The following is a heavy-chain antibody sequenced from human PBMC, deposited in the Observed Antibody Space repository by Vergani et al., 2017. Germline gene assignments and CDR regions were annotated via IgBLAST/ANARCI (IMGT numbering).Heavy chain of an antibody. J-gene: IGHJ5*02. CDR2: ISSSSSYI. V-gene: IGHV3-21*01. CDR1: GFTFSSYS. CDR3: ARGTPGYQGGDRRFDP. D-gene: IGHD5-12*01. Sequence: EVQLVESGGGLVKPGGSLRLSCAASGFTFSSYSMNWVRQAPGKGLEWVSSISSSSSYIYYADSVKGRFTISRDNAKKSLYLQMNSLRAEDTAVYFCARGTPGYQGGDRRFDPWGQGTLVTVSS.